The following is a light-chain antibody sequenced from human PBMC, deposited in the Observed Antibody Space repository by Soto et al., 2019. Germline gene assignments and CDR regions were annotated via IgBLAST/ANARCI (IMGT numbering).Light chain of an antibody. J-gene: IGLJ3*02. CDR2: EVT. V-gene: IGLV2-8*01. Sequence: QSVLTQPPSASGSPGQSVTISCTGTSSDVGGYNYVSWYQQYPGRAPKLMIYEVTKRPSGVPDRFSGSKSGNTASLTVSGLQAEDEADYYCSSYAASNNFYFVVGGGTQL. CDR3: SSYAASNNFYFV. CDR1: SSDVGGYNY.